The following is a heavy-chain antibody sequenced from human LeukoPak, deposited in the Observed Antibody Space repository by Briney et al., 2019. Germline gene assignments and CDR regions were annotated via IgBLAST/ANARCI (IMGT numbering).Heavy chain of an antibody. CDR3: ARGTGYYNAPIDY. D-gene: IGHD3-9*01. V-gene: IGHV4-31*03. CDR1: GGSISSGGYY. J-gene: IGHJ4*02. CDR2: IYYSGST. Sequence: SQTLSLTCTVSGGSISSGGYYWSWIRQHPGKGLEWIGYIYYSGSTYYNPSLKSRVTISVDTSKNQFSLKLSSVTAADTAVCYCARGTGYYNAPIDYWGQGTLVTVSS.